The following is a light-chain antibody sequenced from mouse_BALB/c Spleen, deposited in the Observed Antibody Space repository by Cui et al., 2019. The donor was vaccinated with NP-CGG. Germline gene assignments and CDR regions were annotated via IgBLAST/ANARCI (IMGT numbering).Light chain of an antibody. CDR2: GTN. V-gene: IGLV1*01. CDR1: TGAVTTSNY. CDR3: ALWYSNQWV. J-gene: IGLJ1*01. Sequence: QAVVTQESALTTSPGETVTLTCRSSTGAVTTSNYANWVQTKPDHLFTGLIGGTNNRAPGVPARFSGSLIGDKAALTSTGAQTEDEAIYFCALWYSNQWVFGGGTKTDCP.